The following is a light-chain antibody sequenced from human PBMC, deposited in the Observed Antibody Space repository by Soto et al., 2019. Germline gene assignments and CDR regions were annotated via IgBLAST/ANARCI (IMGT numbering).Light chain of an antibody. J-gene: IGLJ1*01. CDR3: CSYAGSSTFGV. Sequence: QSVLTQPASVSGSPGQSITISCTGTRSDVGSYNLVSWYQQYPGKAPKLMIYEGSKRPSGVSNRFSGSKSGNTASLTISGLQAEDEADYYCCSYAGSSTFGVFXTGTKVTV. CDR2: EGS. CDR1: RSDVGSYNL. V-gene: IGLV2-23*03.